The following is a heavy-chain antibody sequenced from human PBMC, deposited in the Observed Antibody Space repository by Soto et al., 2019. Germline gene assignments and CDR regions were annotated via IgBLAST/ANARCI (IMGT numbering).Heavy chain of an antibody. CDR1: GCSCSGFE. D-gene: IGHD3-10*01. V-gene: IGHV3-73*01. CDR3: ARVAPSGGSVPRFDP. J-gene: IGHJ5*02. CDR2: MRSKANSYAT. Sequence: GGPLRLSCAASGCSCSGFEMQWVRQASGKGLEWVGRMRSKANSYATAYGASVKGRFTVSRDDSKTTAYLEVDSLRSEDTAIYYCARVAPSGGSVPRFDPWGQGTLVTVSS.